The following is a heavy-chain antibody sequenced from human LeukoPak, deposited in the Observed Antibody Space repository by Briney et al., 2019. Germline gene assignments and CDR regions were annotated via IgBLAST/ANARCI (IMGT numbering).Heavy chain of an antibody. CDR2: IYYSGST. J-gene: IGHJ4*02. CDR3: ARDFGSGGQIDY. D-gene: IGHD3-3*01. Sequence: SETLSLTCTVSGGSISSSSYYWDWIRQPPGKGLEWIGSIYYSGSTYYNPSLKSRVTISVDTSKNQFSLKLRSVTAADTAVYYCARDFGSGGQIDYWGQGTLVTVSS. CDR1: GGSISSSSYY. V-gene: IGHV4-39*07.